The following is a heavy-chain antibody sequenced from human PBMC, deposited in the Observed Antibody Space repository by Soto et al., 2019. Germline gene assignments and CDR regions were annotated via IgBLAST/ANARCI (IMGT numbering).Heavy chain of an antibody. CDR2: IIPIFGTA. Sequence: QVQLVQSGAEVKKPGSSVKVSCKASGGTFSSYAISWVRQAPGQGLEWMGGIIPIFGTANYAQKFQGRVTITADECTATXXMELSSLRSEDTAVYYCARDIAAAGPTYYYYGMDVWGQGTTVTVSS. CDR3: ARDIAAAGPTYYYYGMDV. J-gene: IGHJ6*02. D-gene: IGHD6-13*01. V-gene: IGHV1-69*12. CDR1: GGTFSSYA.